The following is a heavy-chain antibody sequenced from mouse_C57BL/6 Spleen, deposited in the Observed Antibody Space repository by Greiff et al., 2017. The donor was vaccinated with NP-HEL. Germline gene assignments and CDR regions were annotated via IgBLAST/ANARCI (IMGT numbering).Heavy chain of an antibody. CDR2: ISDGGSYT. CDR3: ARRYSNYAMDY. V-gene: IGHV5-4*03. CDR1: GFTFSSYA. Sequence: EVKLVESGGGLVKPGGSLKLSCAASGFTFSSYAMSWVRQTPEKRLEWVATISDGGSYTYYPDNVKGRFTISRDNAKNNLYLQMSHLKSEDTAMYYCARRYSNYAMDYWGQGTSVTVSS. D-gene: IGHD2-5*01. J-gene: IGHJ4*01.